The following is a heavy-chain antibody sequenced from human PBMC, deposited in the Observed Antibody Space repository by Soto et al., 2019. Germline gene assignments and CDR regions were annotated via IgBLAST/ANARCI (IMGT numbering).Heavy chain of an antibody. J-gene: IGHJ5*02. CDR2: THPITGDT. D-gene: IGHD3-10*01. CDR1: GYTFTDYY. V-gene: IGHV1-2*02. Sequence: ASVKVSCKASGYTFTDYYIHWVRQAPGQGLQWMGWTHPITGDTNYGQRFQGRVTMTRDMSISTAYMELSGLTSDDTAVYYCATPRGKGNWFDPWGQGTLVTVSS. CDR3: ATPRGKGNWFDP.